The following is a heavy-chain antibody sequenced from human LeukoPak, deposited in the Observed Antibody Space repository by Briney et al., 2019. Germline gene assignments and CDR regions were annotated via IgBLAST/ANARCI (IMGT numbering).Heavy chain of an antibody. D-gene: IGHD2-2*01. V-gene: IGHV1-18*01. J-gene: IGHJ4*02. Sequence: ASVMVSCKASGYTFTNYGISWVRQAPGQGLVWMGWISAYNGNTNYAQKLQGRVTMTTDTSTSTAYMELRSLTSDDKAVYYCARVGAYCTSTSCLDYWGQGTLVTVSS. CDR1: GYTFTNYG. CDR3: ARVGAYCTSTSCLDY. CDR2: ISAYNGNT.